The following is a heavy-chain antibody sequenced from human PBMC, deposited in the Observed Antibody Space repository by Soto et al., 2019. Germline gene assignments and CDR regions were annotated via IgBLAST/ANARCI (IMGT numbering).Heavy chain of an antibody. D-gene: IGHD5-18*01. V-gene: IGHV3-72*01. J-gene: IGHJ2*01. CDR3: ARGPGYSYGYGFLYFDL. CDR1: GFTFSDHY. CDR2: TRNKANSYTT. Sequence: EVQLVESGGGLVQPGGSLRLSCAASGFTFSDHYMDWVRQAPGKGLEWVGRTRNKANSYTTEYAASVKGRFTSSRDDSQNSLYLQMNSLKTEETAVYYCARGPGYSYGYGFLYFDLWGRGTLVTVSS.